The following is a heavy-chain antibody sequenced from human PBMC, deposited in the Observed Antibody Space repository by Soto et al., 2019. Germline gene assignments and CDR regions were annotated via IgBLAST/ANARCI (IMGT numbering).Heavy chain of an antibody. CDR1: GGSISSADHY. J-gene: IGHJ4*02. CDR3: ARAHDYNITFDY. Sequence: PSETLSLTCTVSGGSISSADHYWSWIRQPPGKGLEWIGYIYYSGSTYYNPSLKSRVTISIDVSESQFSLKLSSVTAADTAVYYCARAHDYNITFDYWGQGTLVTVSS. D-gene: IGHD4-4*01. CDR2: IYYSGST. V-gene: IGHV4-30-4*01.